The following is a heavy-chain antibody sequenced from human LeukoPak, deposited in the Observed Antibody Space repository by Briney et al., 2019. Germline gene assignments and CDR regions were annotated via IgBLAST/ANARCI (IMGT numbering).Heavy chain of an antibody. D-gene: IGHD2-21*02. Sequence: SETLSLTCTVSGGSISSYYWSWIRQPPGKGLEWIGYIYYSGSTNYNPSLKSRVTISVDTSKNQFSLKLSSVTAADTAVYYCARLPNCGGDCYSQDAFDIWGQGTVVTVSS. CDR2: IYYSGST. V-gene: IGHV4-59*08. CDR3: ARLPNCGGDCYSQDAFDI. J-gene: IGHJ3*02. CDR1: GGSISSYY.